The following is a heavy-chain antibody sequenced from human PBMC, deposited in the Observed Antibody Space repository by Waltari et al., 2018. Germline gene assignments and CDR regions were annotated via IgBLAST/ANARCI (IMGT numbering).Heavy chain of an antibody. CDR2: IYYSGRT. Sequence: QVQLQESGPGLVKPSETLSLTCTVSGGSINNYYWSWIRQPPGKGLEWIGYIYYSGRTNYNPSLESRVTISVDRSKNQFSLKVNSVTAADTAVYYCARARAGGVADFDYWGQGTLVTVSS. CDR1: GGSINNYY. CDR3: ARARAGGVADFDY. V-gene: IGHV4-59*01. D-gene: IGHD3-3*01. J-gene: IGHJ4*02.